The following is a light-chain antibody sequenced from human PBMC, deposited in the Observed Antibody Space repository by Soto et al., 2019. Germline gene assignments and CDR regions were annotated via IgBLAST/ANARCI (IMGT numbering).Light chain of an antibody. CDR1: HSVITN. CDR2: GAS. CDR3: RQYNDWPLPT. V-gene: IGKV3-15*01. Sequence: EIVMTQPPATLFVSPGERVTLSFRASHSVITNFAWYRHKPGQAPRLLVYGASTRATGIPDRFSGSGCGTEFTLTVSSLESYDFGFYCCRQYNDWPLPTCRGGTDVEIK. J-gene: IGKJ4*01.